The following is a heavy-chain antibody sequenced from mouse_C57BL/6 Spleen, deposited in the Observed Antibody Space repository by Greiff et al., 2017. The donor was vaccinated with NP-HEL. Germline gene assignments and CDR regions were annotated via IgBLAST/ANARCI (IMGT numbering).Heavy chain of an antibody. Sequence: EVQLQQSGPELVKPGASVKIPCKASGYTFTDYNMDWVKQSHGKSLEWIGDINPNNGGTIYNQKFKGKATLTVDKSSSTAYMELRSLTSEDTAVYYCARRSTTTGYYYAMDYWGQGTSVTVSS. CDR1: GYTFTDYN. V-gene: IGHV1-18*01. D-gene: IGHD1-1*01. CDR3: ARRSTTTGYYYAMDY. J-gene: IGHJ4*01. CDR2: INPNNGGT.